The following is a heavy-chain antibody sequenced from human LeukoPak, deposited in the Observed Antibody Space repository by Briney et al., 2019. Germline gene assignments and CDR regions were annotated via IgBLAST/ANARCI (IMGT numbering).Heavy chain of an antibody. Sequence: ASVKVSCKASGYIFTSFYMHWVRQAPGQGLEWLGIINPSGGSTSYAQKFQGRITMTRDTSMSTVYMEVSSLRSEDTAVYYCARDRITVVRNPLDYWGQGTLVTVSS. J-gene: IGHJ4*02. CDR3: ARDRITVVRNPLDY. V-gene: IGHV1-46*01. CDR2: INPSGGST. CDR1: GYIFTSFY. D-gene: IGHD3-10*01.